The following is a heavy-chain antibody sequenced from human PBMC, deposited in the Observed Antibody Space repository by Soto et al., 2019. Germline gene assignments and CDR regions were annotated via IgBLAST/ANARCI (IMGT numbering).Heavy chain of an antibody. CDR1: GGSISSYY. D-gene: IGHD1-1*01. CDR2: IYYSGST. J-gene: IGHJ2*01. CDR3: ARGRDGYNYYWYFDL. V-gene: IGHV4-59*01. Sequence: QVQLQESGPGLVKPSETLSLTCTVSGGSISSYYWSWIRQPPGKGLEWIGYIYYSGSTNYNPSLKSRVNISVDTSKNQFSLKLSSVTAADTAVYYCARGRDGYNYYWYFDLWGRGTLVTVSS.